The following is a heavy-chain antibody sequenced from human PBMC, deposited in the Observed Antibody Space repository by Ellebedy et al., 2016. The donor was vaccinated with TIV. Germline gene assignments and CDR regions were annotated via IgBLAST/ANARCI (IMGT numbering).Heavy chain of an antibody. J-gene: IGHJ4*02. V-gene: IGHV3-66*01. CDR2: IYSGGST. D-gene: IGHD3-22*01. CDR3: ARDKYYDSSGYYYSEY. CDR1: GFTVRSNY. Sequence: GESLKISCAASGFTVRSNYMSWVRQAPGKGLEWVSVIYSGGSTYYADSVKGRFTISRDNSKNTLYLQMKSLRAEDTAVYHCARDKYYDSSGYYYSEYWGQGTLVTVSS.